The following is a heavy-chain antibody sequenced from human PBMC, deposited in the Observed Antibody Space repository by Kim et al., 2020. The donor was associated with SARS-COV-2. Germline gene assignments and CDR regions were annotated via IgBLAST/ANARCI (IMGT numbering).Heavy chain of an antibody. CDR1: GFTFSSYG. V-gene: IGHV3-33*01. CDR3: ARGRRSSSIDY. Sequence: GGSLRLSCAASGFTFSSYGMHWVRQAPGKGLEWVAVIWYDGSNKYYADSVKGRFTISRDNSKNTLYLQMNSLRAEDTAVYYCARGRRSSSIDYWGQGTLVTVSS. J-gene: IGHJ4*02. CDR2: IWYDGSNK. D-gene: IGHD6-13*01.